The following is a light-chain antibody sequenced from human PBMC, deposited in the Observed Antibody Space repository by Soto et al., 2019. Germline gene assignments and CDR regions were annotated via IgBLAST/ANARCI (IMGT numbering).Light chain of an antibody. CDR2: GAS. V-gene: IGKV3-11*01. Sequence: EIVLTQSPASLSLSPGERATLSCRASQSVDSHLVWYQQKPGQAPRLLIFGASNRATGIPARFSGSGSGTDLTLAINRLEPDDFAVYYCQQRNDWHITFGQGTRLEIK. CDR3: QQRNDWHIT. J-gene: IGKJ5*01. CDR1: QSVDSH.